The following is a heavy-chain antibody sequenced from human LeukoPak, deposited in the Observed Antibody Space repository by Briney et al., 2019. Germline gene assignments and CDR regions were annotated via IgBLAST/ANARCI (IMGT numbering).Heavy chain of an antibody. D-gene: IGHD4-17*01. CDR2: IYYSGST. J-gene: IGHJ6*04. Sequence: SETLSLTCTVSGGSISSYYWSWIRQPPGKGLEWNGYIYYSGSTNYNPSLKSRVTISVDTSKNQFSLKLSSVTAADTAVYYCVATALRRRKDYYGMDVWGKGTTVTVSS. CDR1: GGSISSYY. CDR3: VATALRRRKDYYGMDV. V-gene: IGHV4-59*01.